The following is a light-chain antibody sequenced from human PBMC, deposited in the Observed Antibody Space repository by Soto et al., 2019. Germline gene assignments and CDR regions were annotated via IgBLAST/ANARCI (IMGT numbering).Light chain of an antibody. V-gene: IGLV2-11*01. CDR3: CSYAGSYTLV. CDR2: DVS. Sequence: QSALTQPRSVSGCPGQSVTISCTGTSSDVGGYNYVSWYQQHPGKAPKLMIYDVSKRPSGVPDRFSGSKSGNTASLTISGLQAEDEADYYCCSYAGSYTLVFGGWTKLTVL. CDR1: SSDVGGYNY. J-gene: IGLJ2*01.